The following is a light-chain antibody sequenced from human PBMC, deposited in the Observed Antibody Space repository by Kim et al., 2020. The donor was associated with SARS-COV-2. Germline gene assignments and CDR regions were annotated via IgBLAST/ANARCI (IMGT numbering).Light chain of an antibody. CDR3: QQLNTYPVT. J-gene: IGKJ4*01. CDR1: QGISSY. Sequence: DIQLTQSPSFLSASVGDRVTITCRASQGISSYLAWYQQKSGKAPKLLIYAASTLQSGVPSRFSGRGSGTEFTLTIGSLQPEDFATYYCQQLNTYPVTFGGGTKVDIK. V-gene: IGKV1-9*01. CDR2: AAS.